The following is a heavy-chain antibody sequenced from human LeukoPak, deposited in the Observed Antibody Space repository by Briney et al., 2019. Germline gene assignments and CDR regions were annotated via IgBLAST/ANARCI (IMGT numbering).Heavy chain of an antibody. CDR1: GYTFTGCY. V-gene: IGHV1-2*02. J-gene: IGHJ6*03. Sequence: ASVKVSCKASGYTFTGCYMHWVRQAPGQGLEWMGWINPNSGGTNYAQKFQGRVTMTRDTSISTAYMELSRLRSDDTAVYYCARDLYYDSSGYYYYYYYMDVWGKGTTVTVSS. D-gene: IGHD3-22*01. CDR2: INPNSGGT. CDR3: ARDLYYDSSGYYYYYYYMDV.